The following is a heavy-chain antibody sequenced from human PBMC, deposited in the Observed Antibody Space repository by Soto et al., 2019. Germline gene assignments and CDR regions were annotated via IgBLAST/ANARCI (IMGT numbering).Heavy chain of an antibody. D-gene: IGHD5-12*01. V-gene: IGHV3-23*01. CDR1: GFTFSSYA. J-gene: IGHJ6*02. Sequence: EVQLLESGGGLVQPGGSLRLSCAASGFTFSSYAMSWVRQAPGKGLEWVSAISGSGGSTYYADSVKGRFTISRDNSKNTLYLQMNSLRAEDTAVYYCAKAFGHSVYDTRYCMDVWGQGTTVTVSS. CDR3: AKAFGHSVYDTRYCMDV. CDR2: ISGSGGST.